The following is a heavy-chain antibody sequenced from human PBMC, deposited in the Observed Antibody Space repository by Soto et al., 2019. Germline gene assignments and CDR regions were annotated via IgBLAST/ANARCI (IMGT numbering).Heavy chain of an antibody. CDR2: IYHTGST. CDR1: GVTVSSDAYY. D-gene: IGHD3-16*02. Sequence: SETLSLTCTVSGVTVSSDAYYWSWIRKPPGKGLEWIGNIYHTGSTYYSPSLKSRVDISLDRSTNQFSLRLSSVTAADTAVYYCARYRFSGTKWPKFDYWGQGTLVTVSS. J-gene: IGHJ4*02. CDR3: ARYRFSGTKWPKFDY. V-gene: IGHV4-31*03.